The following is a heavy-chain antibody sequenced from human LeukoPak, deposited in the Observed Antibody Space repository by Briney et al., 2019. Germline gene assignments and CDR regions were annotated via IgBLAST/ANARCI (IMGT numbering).Heavy chain of an antibody. CDR3: AREGRESSGYDY. J-gene: IGHJ4*02. V-gene: IGHV3-30*04. Sequence: GGSLRLSCAASEFTFSDYTLHWVRQAPGKGLEWVAVISYDGSIKRYADSVRGRFTISRDNSNNSLYLQINSLRAEDRAVYHCAREGRESSGYDYWGQGTLVTVSS. CDR1: EFTFSDYT. D-gene: IGHD3-22*01. CDR2: ISYDGSIK.